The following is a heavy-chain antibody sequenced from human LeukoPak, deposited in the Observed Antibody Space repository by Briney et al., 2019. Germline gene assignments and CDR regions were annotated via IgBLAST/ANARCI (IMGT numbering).Heavy chain of an antibody. CDR2: ISAYNGNT. Sequence: GASVKVSCKASGYTFTSYGISWVRQAPGQGLEWMGWISAYNGNTNYAQKLQGRVTMTTDTSTSTAYMELRSLRSDDTAVYYCARDGGYNWNDDQKSTFVSYYGMDVWGQGTTVTVSS. J-gene: IGHJ6*02. D-gene: IGHD1-1*01. CDR1: GYTFTSYG. V-gene: IGHV1-18*01. CDR3: ARDGGYNWNDDQKSTFVSYYGMDV.